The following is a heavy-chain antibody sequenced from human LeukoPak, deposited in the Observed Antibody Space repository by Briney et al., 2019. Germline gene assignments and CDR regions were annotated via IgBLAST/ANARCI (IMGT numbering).Heavy chain of an antibody. CDR2: ISDRGDRQ. CDR1: GFTFTNYA. Sequence: PGGSLRLSCAASGFTFTNYAMSWVRQAPGKGLEWVSAISDRGDRQYYADSVKGRFTISRDNSMNTLRLQMNSLSVEDTAVYCVVYTGGYRSQFWGQGTLVTVSS. D-gene: IGHD5-24*01. V-gene: IGHV3-23*01. CDR3: VYTGGYRSQF. J-gene: IGHJ4*02.